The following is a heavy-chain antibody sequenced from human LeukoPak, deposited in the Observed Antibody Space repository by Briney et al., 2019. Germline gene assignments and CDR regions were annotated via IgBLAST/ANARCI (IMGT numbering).Heavy chain of an antibody. V-gene: IGHV3-48*03. CDR3: ARAGTKQLVRGFDY. D-gene: IGHD6-6*01. J-gene: IGHJ4*02. Sequence: GGPLRLSCAASGFTFSSYEMNWVRQAPGKGLEWVSYISSSGSTIYYADSVKGRFTISRDNAKNSLYLQMNSLRAEDTAVYYCARAGTKQLVRGFDYWGQGTLVTVSS. CDR2: ISSSGSTI. CDR1: GFTFSSYE.